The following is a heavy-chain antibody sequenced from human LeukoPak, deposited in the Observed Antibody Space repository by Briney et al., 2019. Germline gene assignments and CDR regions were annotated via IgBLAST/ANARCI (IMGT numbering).Heavy chain of an antibody. V-gene: IGHV3-20*04. J-gene: IGHJ4*02. D-gene: IGHD6-13*01. CDR2: INWNGGST. CDR3: ARPRDIAAVGTFYY. CDR1: GFTFDDYG. Sequence: GRSLRLSCAASGFTFDDYGMSWVRQAPGKGLEWVSGINWNGGSTGYADSVTGRFTISRDNAKNSLYLQMNSLRAEDTALYYCARPRDIAAVGTFYYWGQGTLVTVSS.